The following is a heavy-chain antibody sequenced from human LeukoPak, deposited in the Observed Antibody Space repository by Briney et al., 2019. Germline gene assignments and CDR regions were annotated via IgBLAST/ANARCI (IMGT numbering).Heavy chain of an antibody. CDR3: ARAPDYYGDSGGY. D-gene: IGHD4-17*01. CDR1: GGTFSSYA. V-gene: IGHV1-69*13. Sequence: SVKVSCKASGGTFSSYAISWVRQAPGQGLEWTGGIIPIFGTANYAQKFQGRVTITADESTSTAYMELSSLRSEDTAVYYCARAPDYYGDSGGYWGQGTLVTVSS. CDR2: IIPIFGTA. J-gene: IGHJ4*02.